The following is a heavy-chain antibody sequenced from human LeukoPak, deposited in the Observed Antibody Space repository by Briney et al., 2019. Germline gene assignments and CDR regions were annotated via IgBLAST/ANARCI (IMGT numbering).Heavy chain of an antibody. J-gene: IGHJ4*02. CDR2: IIPIFGTA. CDR3: ARGYTYGAVDY. V-gene: IGHV1-69*13. CDR1: GGTFSSYA. D-gene: IGHD5-18*01. Sequence: GASVKVSCRASGGTFSSYAISWVRQAPGQGLEWMGGIIPIFGTANYAQKFQGRVTITADESTSTAYMELSSLRSEDTAVYYCARGYTYGAVDYWGQGTLVTVSS.